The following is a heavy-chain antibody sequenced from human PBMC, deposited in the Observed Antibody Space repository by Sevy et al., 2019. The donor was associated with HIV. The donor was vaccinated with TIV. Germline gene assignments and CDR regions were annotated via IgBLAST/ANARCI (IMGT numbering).Heavy chain of an antibody. CDR3: AKEGTWYGRDYFDY. Sequence: GGSLRLSCVASGFSFSLYAMSWVRQAPGKGLEWVSAISGGGGSTYYADSVKGRFTISRDTSKNTLSLQMTSLRAEDTAVYYCAKEGTWYGRDYFDYWGQGTLVIVSS. V-gene: IGHV3-23*01. D-gene: IGHD6-13*01. CDR1: GFSFSLYA. J-gene: IGHJ4*02. CDR2: ISGGGGST.